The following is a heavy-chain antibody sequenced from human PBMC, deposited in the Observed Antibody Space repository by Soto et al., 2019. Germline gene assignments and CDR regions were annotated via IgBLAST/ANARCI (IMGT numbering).Heavy chain of an antibody. CDR1: GYVFTSFG. V-gene: IGHV1-3*01. CDR2: INAGNGNT. J-gene: IGHJ3*02. Sequence: ASVKVSCKTSGYVFTSFGISWVRQAPGQGLEWMGWINAGNGNTKYSQKFQGRVTITRDTSASTAYMELSSLRSEDTAVYYCARGRRKGFDAFDIWGQGTMVTVSS. D-gene: IGHD2-15*01. CDR3: ARGRRKGFDAFDI.